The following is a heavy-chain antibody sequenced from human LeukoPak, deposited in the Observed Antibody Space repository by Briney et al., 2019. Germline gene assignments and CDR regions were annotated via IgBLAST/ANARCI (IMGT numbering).Heavy chain of an antibody. D-gene: IGHD6-19*01. CDR1: GFTFSSYW. J-gene: IGHJ4*02. Sequence: GGSLRLSCAASGFTFSSYWMHWVRQGPGKGLVWVSRIHSDGRSTDYADSVKGRFTISRDNSKNTLSLQMNSLRGEDTAVYYCAKSVTGTVDWGQGTLVTVSS. CDR2: IHSDGRST. CDR3: AKSVTGTVD. V-gene: IGHV3-74*01.